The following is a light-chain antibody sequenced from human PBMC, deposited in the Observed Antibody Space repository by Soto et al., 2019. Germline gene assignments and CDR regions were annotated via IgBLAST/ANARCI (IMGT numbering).Light chain of an antibody. CDR1: QSVSSSY. CDR2: GAS. V-gene: IGKV3D-7*01. Sequence: EIVMTQSPATLSLSPGERATLSCRASQSVSSSYLSWYQQKPGQAPRLLIYGASTWATGIPARFSGSGSGTDFTLTISSLQPEDFAVYYCQQDYRHTLGQGTKLEIK. CDR3: QQDYRHT. J-gene: IGKJ2*01.